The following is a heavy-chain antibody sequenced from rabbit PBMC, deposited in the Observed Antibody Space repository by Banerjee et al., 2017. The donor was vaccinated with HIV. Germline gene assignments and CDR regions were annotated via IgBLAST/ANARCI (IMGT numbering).Heavy chain of an antibody. D-gene: IGHD7-1*01. CDR2: IYGGDGNT. CDR1: GFSFSSRYY. V-gene: IGHV1S45*01. CDR3: ARGNSAGLDL. J-gene: IGHJ4*01. Sequence: QEQLEESGGDLVKPGASLTLTCTASGFSFSSRYYMCWVRQAPGKGLEWIGCIYGGDGNTYSASWAKGRFTISKSSSTPVTLHMTSLTAADTAPYFCARGNSAGLDLWGPGTLVPVS.